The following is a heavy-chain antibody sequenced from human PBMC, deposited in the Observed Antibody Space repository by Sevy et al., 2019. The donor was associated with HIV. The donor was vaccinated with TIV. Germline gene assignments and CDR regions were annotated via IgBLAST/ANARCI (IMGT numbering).Heavy chain of an antibody. D-gene: IGHD5-12*01. CDR2: IYYSGST. CDR3: ARINVVATIWGPSNWFDP. J-gene: IGHJ5*02. V-gene: IGHV4-59*01. CDR1: GGSISSYY. Sequence: SETLSLTCTVSGGSISSYYWSWIRQPPGKGLEWIGYIYYSGSTNYNPSLKSRVTISVDTSKNQFSLKLSSVTAADTAVDYCARINVVATIWGPSNWFDPWGQGTLVTVSS.